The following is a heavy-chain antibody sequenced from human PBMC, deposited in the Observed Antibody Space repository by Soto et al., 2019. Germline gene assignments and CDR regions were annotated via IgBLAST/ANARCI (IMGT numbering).Heavy chain of an antibody. CDR3: ARVGRQAYGQDY. V-gene: IGHV3-33*01. CDR2: IWYDGGNK. CDR1: GLTISNYG. J-gene: IGHJ4*02. Sequence: PGGSLRLSCEASGLTISNYGMHWVRQAPGKGLEWVAYIWYDGGNKYYADSVKGRFTVSRDTSKNTHYLQMNIVRAEDTAVYYCARVGRQAYGQDYWGQGTLVTVSS. D-gene: IGHD4-17*01.